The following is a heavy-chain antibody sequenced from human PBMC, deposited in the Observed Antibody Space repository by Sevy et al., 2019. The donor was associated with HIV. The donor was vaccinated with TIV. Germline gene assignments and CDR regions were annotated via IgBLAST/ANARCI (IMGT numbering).Heavy chain of an antibody. CDR1: GFTFSSYA. D-gene: IGHD6-13*01. CDR3: AKGGDSGSWGGGAFDI. V-gene: IGHV3-30*04. J-gene: IGHJ3*02. CDR2: ISHDGVNE. Sequence: GGSLRLPCAASGFTFSSYAMHWVRQAPGKGLEWVAVISHDGVNEYCADSVKGRFTISRDNSKNTLYLQMNTLRAEDTAVYYCAKGGDSGSWGGGAFDIWGQGTMVTVSS.